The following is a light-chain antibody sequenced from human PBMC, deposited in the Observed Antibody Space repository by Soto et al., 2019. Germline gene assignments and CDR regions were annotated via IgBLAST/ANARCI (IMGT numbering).Light chain of an antibody. J-gene: IGKJ4*01. CDR3: QQANSFSSLT. Sequence: DIQMTQSPSSVSASVGDRVTITCRASQGISSRLSWYQQKSGKAPKLLIYAASSLQSGVPSRFSGSGSGTDFTLTISSLQPEDFATYYCQQANSFSSLTFGGGTKVEIK. V-gene: IGKV1-12*02. CDR2: AAS. CDR1: QGISSR.